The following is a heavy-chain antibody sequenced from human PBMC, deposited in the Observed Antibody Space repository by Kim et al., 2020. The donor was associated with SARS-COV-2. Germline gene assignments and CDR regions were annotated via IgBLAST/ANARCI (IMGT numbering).Heavy chain of an antibody. D-gene: IGHD3-10*01. J-gene: IGHJ4*02. CDR2: IWYDGSNK. V-gene: IGHV3-33*01. CDR3: ARDSSTTLWFRGPPDSD. Sequence: GGSLRLSCAASGFTFSSYGMHWVRQAPGKGLEWVAVIWYDGSNKYYADSVKGRFTISRDNSKNTLYLQMNSLRAEDTAVYYCARDSSTTLWFRGPPDSDWGQGTLVTVSS. CDR1: GFTFSSYG.